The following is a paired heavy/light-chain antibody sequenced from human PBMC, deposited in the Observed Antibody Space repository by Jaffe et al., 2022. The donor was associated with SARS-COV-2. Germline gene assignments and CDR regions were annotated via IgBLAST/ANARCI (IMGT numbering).Heavy chain of an antibody. D-gene: IGHD6-19*01. Sequence: QVQLVESGGGVVQPGRSLRLSCAASGFTFSSYAMHWVRQAPGKGLEWVAVISYDGSNKYYADSVKGRFTISRDNSKNTLYLQMNSLRAEDTAVYYCARDTDRSSGWYGLVAGFDYWGQGTLVTVSS. CDR2: ISYDGSNK. CDR1: GFTFSSYA. J-gene: IGHJ4*02. CDR3: ARDTDRSSGWYGLVAGFDY. V-gene: IGHV3-30*04.
Light chain of an antibody. CDR2: AAS. Sequence: DIQMTQSPSSLSASVGDRVTITCRASQSISSYLNWYQQKPGKAPKLLIYAASSLQSGVPSRFSGSGSGTDFTLTISSLQPEDFATYYCQQSYSTPPRYTFGQGTKLEIK. CDR1: QSISSY. V-gene: IGKV1-39*01. CDR3: QQSYSTPPRYT. J-gene: IGKJ2*01.